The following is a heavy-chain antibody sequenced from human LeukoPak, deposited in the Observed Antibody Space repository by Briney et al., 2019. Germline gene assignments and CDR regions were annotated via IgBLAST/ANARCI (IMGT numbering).Heavy chain of an antibody. CDR2: IYYSGST. Sequence: SETLSLTCTVSGGSISSYYWSWIRQPPGKGLEWIGYIYYSGSTNYNPSLKSRVTISVDTSRNQFSLKLSSVTAADTAVYYCARDKAADGDYSNWFDPWGQGTLVTVS. CDR1: GGSISSYY. V-gene: IGHV4-59*01. J-gene: IGHJ5*02. D-gene: IGHD4-17*01. CDR3: ARDKAADGDYSNWFDP.